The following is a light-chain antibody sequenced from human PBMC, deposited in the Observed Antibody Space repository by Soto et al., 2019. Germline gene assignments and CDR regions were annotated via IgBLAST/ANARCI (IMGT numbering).Light chain of an antibody. J-gene: IGKJ1*01. V-gene: IGKV1-5*01. Sequence: DIHMTQSPSPLSASVGDRVTITCRASQSLNSLLAWYQQKPGRAPKLLIYDASTLESGVPSRFSGSGSGTEFTLTISSLQTDDFATYYCQQYNSYSSWTFGQGTKVDIK. CDR2: DAS. CDR3: QQYNSYSSWT. CDR1: QSLNSL.